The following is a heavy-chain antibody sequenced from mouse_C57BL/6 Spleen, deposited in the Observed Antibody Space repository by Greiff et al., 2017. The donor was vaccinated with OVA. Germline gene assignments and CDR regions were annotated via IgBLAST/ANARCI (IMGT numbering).Heavy chain of an antibody. CDR3: ARRVLPGYYFDY. D-gene: IGHD4-1*01. V-gene: IGHV1-61*01. CDR1: GYTFTSYW. J-gene: IGHJ2*01. Sequence: QVQLQQPGAELVRPGSSVKLSCKASGYTFTSYWMEWVKQRPGQGLEWIGNIYPSGSETHYNEKFKDKATLTVDKSSSTAYMQLRSRTSEDAAVYDCARRVLPGYYFDYWGQGTTLTVSS. CDR2: IYPSGSET.